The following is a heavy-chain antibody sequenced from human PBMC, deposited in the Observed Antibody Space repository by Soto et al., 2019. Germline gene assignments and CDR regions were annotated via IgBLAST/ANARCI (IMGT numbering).Heavy chain of an antibody. J-gene: IGHJ4*02. V-gene: IGHV4-39*02. CDR2: IFYTGTT. CDR3: ARLVVVAPVANV. CDR1: GGSINYNSYH. D-gene: IGHD2-2*01. Sequence: PSETLSLTCSVSGGSINYNSYHWGWIRQPPGQGLGWIGSIFYTGTTFYNPSLESRVTMSVDTSKNSFSLHLTSVTAADTAAYFCARLVVVAPVANVWGQGTLVTVSS.